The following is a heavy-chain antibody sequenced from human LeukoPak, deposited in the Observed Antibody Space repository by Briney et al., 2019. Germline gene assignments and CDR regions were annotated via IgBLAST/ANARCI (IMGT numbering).Heavy chain of an antibody. CDR2: ISGSGGST. J-gene: IGHJ6*03. CDR3: VRWYGGSGLENYYYYMDV. CDR1: GFTFSSYW. V-gene: IGHV3-23*01. D-gene: IGHD3-10*01. Sequence: GGSLRLSCAASGFTFSSYWMHWVRQAPGKGLEWVSAISGSGGSTYYADSVKGRFTISRDNSKNTLYLQMNSLRAEDTAVYYCVRWYGGSGLENYYYYMDVWGKGTTVTISS.